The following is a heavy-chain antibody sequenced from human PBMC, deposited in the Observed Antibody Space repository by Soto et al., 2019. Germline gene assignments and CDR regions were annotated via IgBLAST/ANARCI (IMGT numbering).Heavy chain of an antibody. J-gene: IGHJ4*02. Sequence: GGSLRLSCGASGFTFSSYAMSWVRQAPGKGMERVSAISGGGGSTYYADSVKGRFTISRDNSKNTLYLQMNSLRAEDTAVYYCAKDSMVRGERSFDYWGQGTLVTVSS. CDR3: AKDSMVRGERSFDY. CDR2: ISGGGGST. V-gene: IGHV3-23*01. CDR1: GFTFSSYA. D-gene: IGHD3-10*01.